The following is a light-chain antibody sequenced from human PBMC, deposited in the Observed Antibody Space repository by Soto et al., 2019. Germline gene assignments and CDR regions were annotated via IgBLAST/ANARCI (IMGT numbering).Light chain of an antibody. CDR1: NSDVGGYNY. Sequence: QSVLTQPASVSGSPGQSITISCTGTNSDVGGYNYVSWYQQHAGKAPKLMIYDVSNRPSGVSNRFSGSKSGNTASLTISGLQAEDEADYYCSSYTSSSALVVFGGGTKLTVL. CDR3: SSYTSSSALVV. CDR2: DVS. J-gene: IGLJ2*01. V-gene: IGLV2-14*01.